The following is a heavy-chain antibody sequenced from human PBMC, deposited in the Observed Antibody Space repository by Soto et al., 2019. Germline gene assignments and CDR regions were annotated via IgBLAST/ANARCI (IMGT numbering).Heavy chain of an antibody. Sequence: GGSLRLSCAASGFTFSSYGMHWVRQAPGKGLEWVAVISYDGSNKYYADSVKGRFTISRDNSKNTLYLQMNSLRAEDTAVYYCAKDRDYGDYFGGYFDYWGQGTLVTVSS. V-gene: IGHV3-30*18. CDR3: AKDRDYGDYFGGYFDY. J-gene: IGHJ4*02. D-gene: IGHD4-17*01. CDR2: ISYDGSNK. CDR1: GFTFSSYG.